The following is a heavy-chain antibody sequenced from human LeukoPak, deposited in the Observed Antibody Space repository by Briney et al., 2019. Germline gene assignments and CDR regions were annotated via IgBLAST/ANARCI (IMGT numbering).Heavy chain of an antibody. J-gene: IGHJ4*02. CDR2: VSADGRTQ. V-gene: IGHV3-30*03. CDR3: AREFGHNRWYFDY. D-gene: IGHD5-24*01. CDR1: GFTFSAYG. Sequence: GGSLRLSCVVSGFTFSAYGMHWVRQAPDKGLEWVTVVSADGRTQLYSDSVKGRFTVSRDNSLNTLHLQMNSLKTEDTAVYYCAREFGHNRWYFDYWGQGALVTVSS.